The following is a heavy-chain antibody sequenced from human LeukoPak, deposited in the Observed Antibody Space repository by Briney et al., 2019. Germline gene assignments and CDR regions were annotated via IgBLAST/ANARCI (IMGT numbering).Heavy chain of an antibody. D-gene: IGHD5-18*01. CDR2: ISYDGSNK. V-gene: IGHV3-30*03. J-gene: IGHJ4*02. Sequence: GGSLRLSCAASGFTFSTYGMHWVRQAPGKGLEWVAVISYDGSNKYYADSVKGRFTISRDNSKNTLFLQMNSLRAEDTAVYYCARGSAFSYSFTGRERTKSRLDYWGQGTLVTVSS. CDR3: ARGSAFSYSFTGRERTKSRLDY. CDR1: GFTFSTYG.